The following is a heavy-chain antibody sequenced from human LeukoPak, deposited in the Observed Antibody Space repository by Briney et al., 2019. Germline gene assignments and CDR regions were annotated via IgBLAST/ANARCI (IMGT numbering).Heavy chain of an antibody. D-gene: IGHD4-23*01. CDR2: LYHSGST. Sequence: KPSETLSLTRSVSGYSISSGYYWGWIRQPPGKGLEWIGSLYHSGSTHYNPSLKSRVTISVDTYKNQFSLKLSSVTAADTAVYYCARGRRALNYGGNFNFDYWGQGTLVTVSS. J-gene: IGHJ4*02. V-gene: IGHV4-38-2*02. CDR3: ARGRRALNYGGNFNFDY. CDR1: GYSISSGYY.